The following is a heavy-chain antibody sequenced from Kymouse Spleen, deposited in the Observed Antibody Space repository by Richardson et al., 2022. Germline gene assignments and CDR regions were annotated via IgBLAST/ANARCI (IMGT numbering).Heavy chain of an antibody. J-gene: IGHJ6*02. V-gene: IGHV3-9*01. CDR1: GFTFDDYA. D-gene: IGHD6-13*01. Sequence: EVQLVESGGGLVQPGRSLRLSCAASGFTFDDYAMHWVRQAPGKGLEWVSGISWNSGSIGYADSVKGRFTISRDNAKNSLYLQMNSLRAEDTALYYCAKDMGAAAGYYYYGMDVWGQGTTVTVSS. CDR3: AKDMGAAAGYYYYGMDV. CDR2: ISWNSGSI.